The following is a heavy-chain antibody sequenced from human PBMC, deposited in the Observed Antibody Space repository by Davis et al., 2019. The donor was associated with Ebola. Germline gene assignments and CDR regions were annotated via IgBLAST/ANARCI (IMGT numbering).Heavy chain of an antibody. V-gene: IGHV4-34*01. Sequence: MPSETLSLTCAVYGVSFSGYYWNWIRQPPGKGLEWIGEINHSGRANYNPSLTSRVTMSVDTSKNQFSLRVRSVTAADTAVYYGARGGGYGGYGMDVWGQGTTVTVSS. J-gene: IGHJ6*02. CDR3: ARGGGYGGYGMDV. CDR1: GVSFSGYY. D-gene: IGHD6-25*01. CDR2: INHSGRA.